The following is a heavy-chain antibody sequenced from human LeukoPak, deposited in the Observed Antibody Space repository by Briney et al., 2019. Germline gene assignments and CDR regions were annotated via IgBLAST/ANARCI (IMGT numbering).Heavy chain of an antibody. V-gene: IGHV3-53*01. J-gene: IGHJ4*02. D-gene: IGHD1-1*01. CDR3: ATRGTYNAHFDY. Sequence: GGSLRLSCAASGFTVSYNYMSWVRQAPGKGLEWVSLIDSGGNTYYADSVKGRFTISRDNSKNTLYLQMNSLRAEDTAVYYCATRGTYNAHFDYWGQGTLVSVP. CDR2: IDSGGNT. CDR1: GFTVSYNY.